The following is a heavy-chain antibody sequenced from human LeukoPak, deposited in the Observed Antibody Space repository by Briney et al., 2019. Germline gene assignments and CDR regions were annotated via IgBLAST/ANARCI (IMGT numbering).Heavy chain of an antibody. D-gene: IGHD2-15*01. Sequence: GGSLRLSCAASGYTFSHFWMSWVRQAPGKGLEWVAYIKKTGSGTYYVDSVKGRFTITRDNTRNSLFLQMYSLRAEDTAVYFCAGEDGYCSGGNCYSYFDSWGQGTLVTVSS. CDR3: AGEDGYCSGGNCYSYFDS. J-gene: IGHJ4*02. CDR1: GYTFSHFW. CDR2: IKKTGSGT. V-gene: IGHV3-7*01.